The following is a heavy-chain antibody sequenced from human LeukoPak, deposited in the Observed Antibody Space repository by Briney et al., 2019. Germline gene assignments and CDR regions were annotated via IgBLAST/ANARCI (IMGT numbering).Heavy chain of an antibody. D-gene: IGHD5-18*01. V-gene: IGHV3-9*03. CDR1: GFTFDDYA. CDR3: AKVDTAMVTGAFDI. J-gene: IGHJ3*02. CDR2: ISWNSGSI. Sequence: GGSLRLSCAASGFTFDDYAMHWVRQAPGKGLEWVSGISWNSGSIGYADSVKGRLTISRDNAKNSLYLQMNSLRAEDMALYYCAKVDTAMVTGAFDIWGQGTLVTVSS.